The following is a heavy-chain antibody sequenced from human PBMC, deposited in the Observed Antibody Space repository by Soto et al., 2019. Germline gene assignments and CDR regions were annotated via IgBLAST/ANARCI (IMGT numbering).Heavy chain of an antibody. J-gene: IGHJ4*02. CDR2: INHSGST. D-gene: IGHD6-6*01. Sequence: SETLSLTCAVYGGSFSGYYWTWIRQPPGTGLEWIGEINHSGSTNYNPSLKSRVTISVDTSKNQFSLKLSSVTAADTAVYYCARGNWRPYSSSSVNYFDYWGQGTLVTVSS. CDR1: GGSFSGYY. CDR3: ARGNWRPYSSSSVNYFDY. V-gene: IGHV4-34*01.